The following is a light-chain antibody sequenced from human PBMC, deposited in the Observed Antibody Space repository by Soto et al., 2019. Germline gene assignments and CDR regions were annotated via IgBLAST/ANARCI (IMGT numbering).Light chain of an antibody. CDR2: GNT. CDR1: SSNIGAHFD. Sequence: VVTQPPSVSGAPGQRVTISCTGSSSNIGAHFDVHWYQQLPGTAPKLLIYGNTNRPSGVPDRFSGFKSGTSASLAITGLQAEDEADYYCQSYDNSLSASLFGGGTKLTVL. V-gene: IGLV1-40*01. J-gene: IGLJ2*01. CDR3: QSYDNSLSASL.